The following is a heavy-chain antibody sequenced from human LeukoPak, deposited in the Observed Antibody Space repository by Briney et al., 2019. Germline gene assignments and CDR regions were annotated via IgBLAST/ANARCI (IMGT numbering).Heavy chain of an antibody. Sequence: PGRSLRLSCAASGFTFSSYAMHWVRQAPGKGLEWVAVISYDGSNKYYADSVKGRFTISRDNSKNTLYLQMNSLRAEDTAVYYCARSDRQWLVRSYYFGYWGQGTLVTVSS. CDR3: ARSDRQWLVRSYYFGY. V-gene: IGHV3-30*04. CDR1: GFTFSSYA. CDR2: ISYDGSNK. J-gene: IGHJ4*02. D-gene: IGHD6-19*01.